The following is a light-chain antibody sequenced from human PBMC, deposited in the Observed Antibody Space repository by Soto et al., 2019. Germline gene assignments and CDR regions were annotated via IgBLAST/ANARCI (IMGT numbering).Light chain of an antibody. J-gene: IGKJ4*01. V-gene: IGKV3-20*01. CDR3: QHHGRSPVT. CDR1: QNININY. Sequence: VLTQSPGTLSLSSGGSATLSCRASQNININYLAWYQQTHGQATRLLIYGASIRATGIPDRFSVSGSGTDFPLSISRLQPEDSAVYYYQHHGRSPVTFGGGTQLDIK. CDR2: GAS.